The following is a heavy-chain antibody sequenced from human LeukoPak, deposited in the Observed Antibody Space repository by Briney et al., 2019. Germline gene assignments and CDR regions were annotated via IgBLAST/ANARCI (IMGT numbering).Heavy chain of an antibody. V-gene: IGHV7-4-1*02. CDR3: AREGIVLMVYAGNWFDP. D-gene: IGHD2-8*01. J-gene: IGHJ5*02. CDR1: GYTFTSYA. CDR2: INTNTGNP. Sequence: GASVKVSCKASGYTFTSYAMNWVRQAPGQGLEWMGWINTNTGNPTYAQGFTGRFVFSLDTSVSTAYLQISSLKAEDTAVYYCAREGIVLMVYAGNWFDPWGQGTLVTVSS.